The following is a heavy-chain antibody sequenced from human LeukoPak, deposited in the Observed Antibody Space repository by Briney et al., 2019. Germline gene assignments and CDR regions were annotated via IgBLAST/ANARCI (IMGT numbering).Heavy chain of an antibody. CDR1: GGSISSYQ. CDR3: ARVGVDYSGNIIKYFYDY. J-gene: IGHJ4*02. V-gene: IGHV4-59*01. D-gene: IGHD4-23*01. CDR2: IYYSGSA. Sequence: SETLSLTCTVSGGSISSYQWSWIRQPPGKKLEWIGNIYYSGSANYDPSLKSRVVISVDTSKNQFFLKLSPVTAADTAVYYCARVGVDYSGNIIKYFYDYWGPGTLVTVSS.